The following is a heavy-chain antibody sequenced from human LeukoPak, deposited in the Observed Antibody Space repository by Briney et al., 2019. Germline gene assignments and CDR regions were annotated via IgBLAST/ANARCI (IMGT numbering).Heavy chain of an antibody. Sequence: GRSLRLSCAASGFTFSSYGMHWVRQAPGKGLEWVAVISYDGSNKYYADSVKGRFTISRDNSKNTLYLQMNSLRAEDTAVYYCAKGLSRYFDWLLQTTNYFDYWGQGTLVTVSS. CDR1: GFTFSSYG. CDR2: ISYDGSNK. V-gene: IGHV3-30*18. J-gene: IGHJ4*02. CDR3: AKGLSRYFDWLLQTTNYFDY. D-gene: IGHD3-9*01.